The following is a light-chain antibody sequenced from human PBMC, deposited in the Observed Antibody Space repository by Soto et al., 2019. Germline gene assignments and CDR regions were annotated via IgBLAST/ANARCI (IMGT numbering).Light chain of an antibody. CDR2: GAS. J-gene: IGKJ5*01. Sequence: GMKLSLAALSVKKGERATLSCRASQTISTNLAWFQHKPGQAPRLLIYGASTRATAIPGRFSGSGSGTEFTLTINNVQSDDFAVYFCQQYKSLPPITFGQGTRLAI. V-gene: IGKV3-15*01. CDR3: QQYKSLPPIT. CDR1: QTISTN.